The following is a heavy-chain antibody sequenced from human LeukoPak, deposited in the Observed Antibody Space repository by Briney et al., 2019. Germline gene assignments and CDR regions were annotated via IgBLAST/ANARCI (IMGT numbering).Heavy chain of an antibody. CDR2: INSDGSST. D-gene: IGHD3-10*01. CDR3: ARDGSGGRPDY. CDR1: GFTFSSYW. J-gene: IGHJ4*02. V-gene: IGHV3-74*01. Sequence: GGSLRLSCAASGFTFSSYWMHWVRQAPGMGLVWVSRINSDGSSTSYADSVKGRFTISRDNAKNTLYLQMNSLRAEDTAVYYCARDGSGGRPDYWGQGTLVTVSS.